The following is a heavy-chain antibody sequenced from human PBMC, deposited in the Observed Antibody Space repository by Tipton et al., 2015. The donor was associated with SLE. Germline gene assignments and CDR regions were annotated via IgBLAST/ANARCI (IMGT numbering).Heavy chain of an antibody. Sequence: TLSLTCTVSGGSISSGSHYWSWLRQPAGKGLEWIGRIYTSGSINYNPSLRSQVTMSMDTSQNQFSLKLSSVTAADTAVYYCARHFYNIGWNHFDNWGPGTLVTVSS. CDR3: ARHFYNIGWNHFDN. CDR2: IYTSGSI. D-gene: IGHD6-19*01. J-gene: IGHJ4*02. V-gene: IGHV4-61*02. CDR1: GGSISSGSHY.